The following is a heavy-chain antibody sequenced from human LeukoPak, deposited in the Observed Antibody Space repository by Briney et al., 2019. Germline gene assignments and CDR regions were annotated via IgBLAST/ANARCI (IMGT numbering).Heavy chain of an antibody. CDR1: GFTFSSNY. CDR3: GSDYASGTLDY. Sequence: GGSLRLFCAASGFTFSSNYMSWVRHAPGKGVEGVSVIYRGGSTYYADSGKGRFTISRDHSQYPLYLQKNNLQAEDTGEYYCGSDYASGTLDYWGQGTLVTVSS. CDR2: IYRGGST. J-gene: IGHJ4*02. D-gene: IGHD1-26*01. V-gene: IGHV3-66*01.